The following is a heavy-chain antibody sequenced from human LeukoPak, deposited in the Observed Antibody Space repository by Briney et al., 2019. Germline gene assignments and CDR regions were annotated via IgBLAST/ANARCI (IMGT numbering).Heavy chain of an antibody. D-gene: IGHD6-13*01. Sequence: SQTLSLTCTVSGGSISSGGYYWSWIRQHPGKGLEWIGYIYYSGSTYYNPSLKSRVTISVDTSKNQFSLKLSSVTAADTAVYYCARRAAAASLYYFDYWGQGPWSPSPQ. CDR2: IYYSGST. CDR1: GGSISSGGYY. CDR3: ARRAAAASLYYFDY. V-gene: IGHV4-31*03. J-gene: IGHJ4*02.